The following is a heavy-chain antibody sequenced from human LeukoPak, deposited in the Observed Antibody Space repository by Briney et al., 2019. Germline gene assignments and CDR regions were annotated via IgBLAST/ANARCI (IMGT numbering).Heavy chain of an antibody. CDR2: IRSKAYGGTT. CDR1: GFTFGDYA. V-gene: IGHV3-49*04. J-gene: IGHJ3*02. CDR3: TRDRTIFGGDAFDI. D-gene: IGHD3-3*01. Sequence: QAGGSLRLSCTASGFTFGDYAMSWVRQAPGKGLEWVGFIRSKAYGGTTEYAASVKGRFTISRDDSKSIAYLQMNSLKTEDTAVYYCTRDRTIFGGDAFDIWGQGTMVTVSS.